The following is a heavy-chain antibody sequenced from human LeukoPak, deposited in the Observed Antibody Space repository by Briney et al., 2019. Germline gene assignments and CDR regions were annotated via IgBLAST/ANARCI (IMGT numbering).Heavy chain of an antibody. V-gene: IGHV3-7*01. Sequence: GGTLRLSCAASGFTFSSYPMSWVRQAPGKGLEWVANIKQDRSEKYHVDSVKGRFTISRDNAKNSLYLQMNSLRAEATAVYYCARERDGYAFDIWGQGTMVTVSS. D-gene: IGHD5-24*01. CDR1: GFTFSSYP. CDR3: ARERDGYAFDI. J-gene: IGHJ3*02. CDR2: IKQDRSEK.